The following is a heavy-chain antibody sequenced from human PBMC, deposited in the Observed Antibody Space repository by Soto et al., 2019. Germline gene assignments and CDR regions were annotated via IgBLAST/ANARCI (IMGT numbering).Heavy chain of an antibody. CDR2: ISGSGGST. CDR1: GCTFSSYA. V-gene: IGHV3-23*01. D-gene: IGHD4-4*01. J-gene: IGHJ4*02. CDR3: ARHRRTTVAKFYFDN. Sequence: GGSLRLSCAASGCTFSSYAMSWVRQAPGKGLEWVSAISGSGGSTYYADSVKGRFTISVDTSKNQFSLKLTSVTAADTAVYYCARHRRTTVAKFYFDNWGQGALVTVSS.